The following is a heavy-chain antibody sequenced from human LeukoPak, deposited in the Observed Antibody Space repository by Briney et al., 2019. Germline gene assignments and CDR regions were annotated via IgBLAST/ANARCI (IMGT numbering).Heavy chain of an antibody. V-gene: IGHV4-59*12. J-gene: IGHJ4*02. CDR1: GGSISSYY. CDR2: IYYSGST. CDR3: ARGGLQLRL. D-gene: IGHD1-7*01. Sequence: SETLSLTCTVSGGSISSYYWSWIRQPPGKGLEWIGYIYYSGSTNYNPSLKSRVTISVDTSKNQFSLKLSSVTAADTAVYYCARGGLQLRLWGQGTLVTVSS.